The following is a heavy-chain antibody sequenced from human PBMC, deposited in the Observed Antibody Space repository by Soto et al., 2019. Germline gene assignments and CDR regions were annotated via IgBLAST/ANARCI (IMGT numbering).Heavy chain of an antibody. J-gene: IGHJ5*02. D-gene: IGHD2-2*01. CDR2: ISAYNGNT. V-gene: IGHV1-18*01. CDR1: GYTFTSYG. Sequence: GASVKVSCKASGYTFTSYGISCVRQAPGQGLEWMGWISAYNGNTNYAQKLQGRVTMTTDTSTSTAYMELRSLRSDDTAVYYCARAWGYCSSTSCPFWFDPWGQGTLVTVSS. CDR3: ARAWGYCSSTSCPFWFDP.